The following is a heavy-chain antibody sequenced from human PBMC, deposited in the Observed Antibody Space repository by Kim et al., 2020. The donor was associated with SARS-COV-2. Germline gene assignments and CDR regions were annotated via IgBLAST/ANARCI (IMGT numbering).Heavy chain of an antibody. V-gene: IGHV4-61*01. J-gene: IGHJ4*02. CDR3: ARGYDSCGPFDY. CDR1: GGSVSSGSYY. D-gene: IGHD3-22*01. CDR2: IYYSGST. Sequence: SETLSLTCTVSGGSVSSGSYYWSWIRQPPGKGLEWIGYIYYSGSTNYNPSLKSRVTISVDTSKNQFSLKLSSVTAADTAVYYCARGYDSCGPFDYCGQGT.